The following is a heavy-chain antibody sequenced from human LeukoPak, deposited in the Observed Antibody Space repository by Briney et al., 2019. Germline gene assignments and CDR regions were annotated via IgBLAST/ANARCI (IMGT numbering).Heavy chain of an antibody. CDR3: ARGRGGRGDFDY. D-gene: IGHD1-26*01. CDR2: FSGSGTTI. CDR1: GFTFSSNE. Sequence: PGGSLRLSCAASGFTFSSNEMNWVRQAPGKGLEWLSFFSGSGTTIHYADSVKGRFTISRDNARNSLYLQMNSLRAEDTAVYYCARGRGGRGDFDYLGQGTLVTVSS. V-gene: IGHV3-48*03. J-gene: IGHJ4*02.